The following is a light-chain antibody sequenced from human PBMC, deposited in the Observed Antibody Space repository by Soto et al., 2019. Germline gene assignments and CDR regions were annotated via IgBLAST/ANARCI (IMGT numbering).Light chain of an antibody. V-gene: IGLV2-23*01. Sequence: QSALTQPASVSGSPGQSITIPCTGTSSHVRNYNLVSWYQQFPGKAPKLIIYDGNKRPSGVSNRFSGSNSANTASLTISGLQAEDEADYHCCSYAGSSTVVFGGGTKLTVL. CDR1: SSHVRNYNL. CDR2: DGN. J-gene: IGLJ2*01. CDR3: CSYAGSSTVV.